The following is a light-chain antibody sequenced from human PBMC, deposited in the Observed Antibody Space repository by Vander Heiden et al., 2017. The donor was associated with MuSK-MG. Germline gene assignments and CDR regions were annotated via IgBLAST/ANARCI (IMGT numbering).Light chain of an antibody. Sequence: LITQSPSTLSASEGDRVTITCRASQNINSWLAWYQQKPGKAPKLLIYGASTLQSGVPARFSGSGSGTEFTLTISSVQPDDFATYYCQQDQSVPWTFGQGTKVEIK. J-gene: IGKJ1*01. CDR1: QNINSW. CDR3: QQDQSVPWT. CDR2: GAS. V-gene: IGKV1-5*03.